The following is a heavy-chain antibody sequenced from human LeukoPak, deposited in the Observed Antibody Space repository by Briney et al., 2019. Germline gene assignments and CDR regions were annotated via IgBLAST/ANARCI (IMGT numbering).Heavy chain of an antibody. CDR1: GFTFSSYG. Sequence: PGGSLRLSCAASGFTFSSYGMHWVRQAPGKGLEWVAVISYDVGKKYYADSVKGRFTISRDNSKNTLYLQMNSLRAEDTAVYYCAKITGDLTLDAFDIWGQGTMVTVSS. J-gene: IGHJ3*02. CDR3: AKITGDLTLDAFDI. CDR2: ISYDVGKK. V-gene: IGHV3-30*18. D-gene: IGHD1-14*01.